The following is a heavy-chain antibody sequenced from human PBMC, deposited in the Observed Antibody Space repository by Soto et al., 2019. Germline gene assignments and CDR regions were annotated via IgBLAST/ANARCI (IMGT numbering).Heavy chain of an antibody. J-gene: IGHJ4*02. CDR3: AATDGSGSYGY. D-gene: IGHD3-10*01. Sequence: QVQLVQSGAEVKKPGSSVKVSCKASGGTFSSYTISWVRQAPGQGLEWMGRIIPILGIANYPQKFQGRVTITADKATSTAYMELSSLRSEDTAVYYCAATDGSGSYGYWGQGTLVTVSS. CDR2: IIPILGIA. CDR1: GGTFSSYT. V-gene: IGHV1-69*02.